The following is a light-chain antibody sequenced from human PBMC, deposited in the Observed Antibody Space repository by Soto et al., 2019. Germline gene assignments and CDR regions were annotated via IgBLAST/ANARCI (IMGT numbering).Light chain of an antibody. CDR1: QSISSN. J-gene: IGKJ1*01. CDR2: AAS. V-gene: IGKV3-15*01. Sequence: EIVMTQSPATLSVSPGERATLSCRASQSISSNLAWYQQRPGQAPRLLIYAASTRATGIPVRFSGSGSGTEFTLTISSLQSEDFAVYYCQQHNNWQWTFGQGTRVEIK. CDR3: QQHNNWQWT.